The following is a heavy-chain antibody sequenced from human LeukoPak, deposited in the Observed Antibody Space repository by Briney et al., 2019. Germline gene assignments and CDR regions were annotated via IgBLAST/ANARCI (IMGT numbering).Heavy chain of an antibody. Sequence: ASVKVSCKASGYTFTSYYMHWVRQAPGQGLEWMGGIIPIFGTANYAQKFQGRVTITADESTSTAYMELSSLRSEDTAVYYCATQEPDSSGYSFWGQGTLVTVSS. D-gene: IGHD3-22*01. V-gene: IGHV1-69*13. J-gene: IGHJ4*02. CDR2: IIPIFGTA. CDR1: GYTFTSYY. CDR3: ATQEPDSSGYSF.